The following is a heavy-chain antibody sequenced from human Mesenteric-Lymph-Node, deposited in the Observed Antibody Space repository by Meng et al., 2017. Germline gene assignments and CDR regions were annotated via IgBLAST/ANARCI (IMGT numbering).Heavy chain of an antibody. D-gene: IGHD6-13*01. CDR1: GYTFTGYY. J-gene: IGHJ4*02. CDR2: INPNSGGT. Sequence: QVQLVQSGAEVKKTGASVKVSGKASGYTFTGYYMHWVRQAPGQGLEWMGRINPNSGGTNYAQKFQGRVTMTRDTSISTAYMELSRLRSDDTAVYYCAREEGPSSSWYVDYWGQGTLVTVSS. V-gene: IGHV1-2*06. CDR3: AREEGPSSSWYVDY.